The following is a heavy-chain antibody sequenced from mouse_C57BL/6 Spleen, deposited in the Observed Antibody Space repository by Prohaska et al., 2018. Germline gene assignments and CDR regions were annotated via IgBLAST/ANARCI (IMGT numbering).Heavy chain of an antibody. V-gene: IGHV1-76*01. J-gene: IGHJ2*01. CDR2: IYPGSGNT. D-gene: IGHD2-4*01. Sequence: PGPGLEWIARIYPGSGNTYYNEKFKGKATLTAEKSSSTAYMQLGSLTSEDSAVYFCARRGYDYDVGGFDYWGQGTTLTVSS. CDR3: ARRGYDYDVGGFDY.